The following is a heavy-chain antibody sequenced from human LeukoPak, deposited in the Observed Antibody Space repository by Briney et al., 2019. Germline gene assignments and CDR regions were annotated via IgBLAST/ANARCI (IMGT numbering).Heavy chain of an antibody. CDR3: ARRPGN. D-gene: IGHD1-14*01. CDR1: GFAVGSNY. J-gene: IGHJ4*02. Sequence: GGSLRLSCVASGFAVGSNYMSWVRQAPGKGLEWVSLIYSGGAIHYADSVKGRFTISRDSSMNTLFLQMNDLTVEDTARYYCARRPGNWGQGILVTVSS. CDR2: IYSGGAI. V-gene: IGHV3-53*01.